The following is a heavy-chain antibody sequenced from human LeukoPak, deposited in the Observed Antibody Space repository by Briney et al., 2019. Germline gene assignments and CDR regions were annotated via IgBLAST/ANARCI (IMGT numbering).Heavy chain of an antibody. CDR3: ARANPVLMVSKYFQH. D-gene: IGHD2-8*01. CDR1: GFTLSSYE. V-gene: IGHV3-23*01. Sequence: PGGSLRLSCTVSGFTLSSYEMSWIRQAPGKGLEWVSSIDYSGGSSYYADSVKGRFTISRDDSKNTLYLQMNSLRAEDTAVYYCARANPVLMVSKYFQHWGQGTLVTVSS. J-gene: IGHJ1*01. CDR2: IDYSGGSS.